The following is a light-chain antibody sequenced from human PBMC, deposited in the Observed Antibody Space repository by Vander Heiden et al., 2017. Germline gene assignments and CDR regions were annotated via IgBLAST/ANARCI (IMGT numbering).Light chain of an antibody. V-gene: IGKV1-9*01. CDR3: QQLGTYPWT. CDR2: DAS. J-gene: IGKJ1*01. Sequence: IQLTQSPSFLSASLGDRVTITCRASQGINSLLAWYQQKPGKAPKLLISDASILQSGVPSRISGSGSGTEFTLTISSLQPEDFATYYCQQLGTYPWTFGQGTKVDIK. CDR1: QGINSL.